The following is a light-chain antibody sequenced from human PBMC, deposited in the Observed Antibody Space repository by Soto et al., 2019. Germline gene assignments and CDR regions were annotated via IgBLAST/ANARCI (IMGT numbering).Light chain of an antibody. CDR3: SSYTAASTLDVV. Sequence: QSALTQPASVSGSPGQSITISCTGISSDGNSVSWYQQHPGKAPKLIIYEVTNRPSGVSNRFSGSKSDYTASLTISGLQAEDEADYYSSSYTAASTLDVVFGGGTKVTVL. CDR1: SSDGNS. V-gene: IGLV2-14*01. CDR2: EVT. J-gene: IGLJ2*01.